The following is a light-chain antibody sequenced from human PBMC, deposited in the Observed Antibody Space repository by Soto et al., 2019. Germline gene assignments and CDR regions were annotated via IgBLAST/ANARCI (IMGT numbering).Light chain of an antibody. CDR1: QSVSSSY. CDR3: QHYGSSPRM. Sequence: EIVLTQSPGTLSLSPGERATLSCRASQSVSSSYLAWYQQKPGQAPRLLIYGVSSRATGIPDRFSGSGSGTDFILTISRLEPEDFAVYYCQHYGSSPRMFGQGTKVEIK. CDR2: GVS. J-gene: IGKJ1*01. V-gene: IGKV3-20*01.